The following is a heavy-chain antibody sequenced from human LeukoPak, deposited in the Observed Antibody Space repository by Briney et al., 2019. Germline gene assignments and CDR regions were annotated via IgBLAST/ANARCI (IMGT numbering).Heavy chain of an antibody. Sequence: SETLSLTCTVSGDSINNYYWSWIRQPPGKGLEWIGYIYYSGTTNYNPSLKSRVSISVDTSKNQFSLKLSSVTAADTAVYYCATTQIVVNDGDAFDIWGQGTMVTVSS. J-gene: IGHJ3*02. D-gene: IGHD3-22*01. CDR3: ATTQIVVNDGDAFDI. CDR2: IYYSGTT. CDR1: GDSINNYY. V-gene: IGHV4-59*08.